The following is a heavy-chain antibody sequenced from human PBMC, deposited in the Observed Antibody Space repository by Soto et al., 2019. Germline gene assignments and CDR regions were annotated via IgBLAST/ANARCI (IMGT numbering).Heavy chain of an antibody. Sequence: PGGSLRLSCAASGFTVSSNYMSWVRQAPGKGLEWVSVIYSGGSTYYADSVKGRFTISRHNSKNTLYLQMNSLRAEDTAVYYCAIELADTAMVTDYYYGMDVWGQGTTVTVSS. V-gene: IGHV3-53*04. J-gene: IGHJ6*02. CDR2: IYSGGST. D-gene: IGHD5-18*01. CDR3: AIELADTAMVTDYYYGMDV. CDR1: GFTVSSNY.